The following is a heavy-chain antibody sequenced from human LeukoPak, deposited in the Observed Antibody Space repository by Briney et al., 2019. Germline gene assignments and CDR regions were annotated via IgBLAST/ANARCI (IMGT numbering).Heavy chain of an antibody. CDR2: INHNGNVN. CDR1: GFTFNNYA. Sequence: GGSLRLSCVVSGFTFNNYAMAWVRQAPGKGLEWVASINHNGNVNYYVDSVKGRFTISRDNAKNSLYLQMSNLRAEDTAVYFCARGGGLDVWGQGATVTVSS. V-gene: IGHV3-7*03. CDR3: ARGGGLDV. D-gene: IGHD3-16*01. J-gene: IGHJ6*02.